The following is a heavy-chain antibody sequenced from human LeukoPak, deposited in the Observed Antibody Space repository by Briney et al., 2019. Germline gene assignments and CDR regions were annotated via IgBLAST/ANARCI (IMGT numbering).Heavy chain of an antibody. CDR1: GFSFSTYG. CDR2: ISSSGSPI. Sequence: GGSLRLSCAASGFSFSTYGLNWVRQAPGKGLEWVSYISSSGSPIYYADSVRGRFTISRDNAKNSLYLQMHSLRAEDTAVYYCARAHAVAGTNWFDPWGQGTLVTVSS. D-gene: IGHD6-19*01. V-gene: IGHV3-48*01. CDR3: ARAHAVAGTNWFDP. J-gene: IGHJ5*02.